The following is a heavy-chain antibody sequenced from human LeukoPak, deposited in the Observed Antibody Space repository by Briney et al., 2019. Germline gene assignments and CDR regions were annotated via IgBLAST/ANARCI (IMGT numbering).Heavy chain of an antibody. J-gene: IGHJ6*03. CDR1: GGSISSGSYY. CDR2: VSTSGTT. CDR3: ARVVSLYYYYYYMDV. V-gene: IGHV4-61*02. Sequence: PSETLSLTCTVSGGSISSGSYYWSWIRQPAGKRLEWIGRVSTSGTTNYNPSLKSRVTILVDTSKNQFSLKLSSVTAADTAVYYCARVVSLYYYYYYMDVWGKGTTVTDSS.